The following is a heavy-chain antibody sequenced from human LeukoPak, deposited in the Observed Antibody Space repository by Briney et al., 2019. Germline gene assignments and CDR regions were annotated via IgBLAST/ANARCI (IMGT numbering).Heavy chain of an antibody. V-gene: IGHV1-46*01. Sequence: ASVKVSCKASGYTFTNYYMHWVRQAPGQGLEWMGIINPSGGSTSYAQKFQGRVTMTRDTSTSTAYMELSSLRSEDTAVYYCARRGYCSSTSCQNWFDPWGQGTLVTVSS. CDR3: ARRGYCSSTSCQNWFDP. D-gene: IGHD2-2*01. CDR2: INPSGGST. J-gene: IGHJ5*02. CDR1: GYTFTNYY.